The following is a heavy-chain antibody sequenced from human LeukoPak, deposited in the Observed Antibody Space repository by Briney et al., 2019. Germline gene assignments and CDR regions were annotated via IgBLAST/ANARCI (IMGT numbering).Heavy chain of an antibody. V-gene: IGHV4-34*01. J-gene: IGHJ6*03. Sequence: SETLSLTCAVYGGSFTNYYWSWIRQPPGKGLEWIGEINHSGSTKYNPSLKSRVTISVDTSKNQFSLKLSSVTAADTAVYYCARTYCGGDCRGYYYSYYMDVWGKGTTVTISS. D-gene: IGHD2-21*02. CDR3: ARTYCGGDCRGYYYSYYMDV. CDR1: GGSFTNYY. CDR2: INHSGST.